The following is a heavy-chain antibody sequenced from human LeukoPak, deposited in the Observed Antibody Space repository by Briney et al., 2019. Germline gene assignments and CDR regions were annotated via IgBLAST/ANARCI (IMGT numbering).Heavy chain of an antibody. D-gene: IGHD1-14*01. J-gene: IGHJ4*02. CDR2: IKSDGSVT. CDR1: GFTFSSYW. V-gene: IGHV3-74*01. CDR3: AKDHAALRTTIDN. Sequence: GGSLRLSCAASGFTFSSYWMHWVRQAPGEGLVWVSRIKSDGSVTWYADSVKGRFTISRDNAKNMLYLQMNSLRDEDTAVYFCAKDHAALRTTIDNWGQGTLVTASS.